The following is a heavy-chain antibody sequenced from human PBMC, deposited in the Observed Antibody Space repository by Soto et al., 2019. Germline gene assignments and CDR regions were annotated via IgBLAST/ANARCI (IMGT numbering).Heavy chain of an antibody. CDR2: IRTKTNSYAT. J-gene: IGHJ5*02. CDR1: GFIFSDSA. Sequence: EVQLVESGGGLVQPGGSLKLSCATSGFIFSDSAVHWVRQAPGKGLEWIARIRTKTNSYATAYVASEQGRFTVSREESKNTPYLQLNSLQADDTATYSCTRLEESGCLGDDCYSACDLWGPGTLVTVSS. D-gene: IGHD2-21*02. CDR3: TRLEESGCLGDDCYSACDL. V-gene: IGHV3-73*02.